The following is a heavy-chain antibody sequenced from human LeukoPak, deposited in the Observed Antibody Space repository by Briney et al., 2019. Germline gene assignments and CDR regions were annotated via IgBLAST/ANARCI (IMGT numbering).Heavy chain of an antibody. CDR2: IYYSGST. D-gene: IGHD6-6*01. Sequence: SETLSLTCTVSGGSISSYYWSWIRQPPGKGLEWIGYIYYSGSTNYNPSLKSRVTISVDTSKYQFSLKLSSVTAADTAVYYCARDPRGQLVRAFDIWGQGTMVTVSS. CDR1: GGSISSYY. V-gene: IGHV4-59*01. CDR3: ARDPRGQLVRAFDI. J-gene: IGHJ3*02.